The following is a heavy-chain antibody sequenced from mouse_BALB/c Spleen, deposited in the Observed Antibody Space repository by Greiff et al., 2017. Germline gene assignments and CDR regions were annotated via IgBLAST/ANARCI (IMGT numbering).Heavy chain of an antibody. Sequence: VQLQQSGAELVKPGASVKLSCKASGYTFTSYYMYWVKQRPGQGLEWIGEINPSNGGTNFNEKFKSKATLTVDKSSSTAYMQLSSLTSEDSAVYYCTRDSSGYLAWFAYWGQGTLVTVSA. V-gene: IGHV1S81*02. CDR3: TRDSSGYLAWFAY. D-gene: IGHD3-2*01. J-gene: IGHJ3*01. CDR1: GYTFTSYY. CDR2: INPSNGGT.